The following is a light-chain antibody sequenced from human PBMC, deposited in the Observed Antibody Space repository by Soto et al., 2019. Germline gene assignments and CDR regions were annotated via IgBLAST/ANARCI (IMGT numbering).Light chain of an antibody. Sequence: IVMTQSPVTLSVSPGERATLSCRASESVLSNLAWYQWRPGQAPRLLIYGAFTMATGIPARFSGSGSGTEFPLTISSLRSEDVAVYYCQQYHNWPPWTFGQGTKVEIK. CDR1: ESVLSN. CDR2: GAF. CDR3: QQYHNWPPWT. J-gene: IGKJ1*01. V-gene: IGKV3-15*01.